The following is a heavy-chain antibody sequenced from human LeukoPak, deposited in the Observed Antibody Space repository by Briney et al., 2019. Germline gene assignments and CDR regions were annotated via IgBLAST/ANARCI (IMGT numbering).Heavy chain of an antibody. J-gene: IGHJ4*02. CDR2: INHSGST. V-gene: IGHV4-34*01. CDR1: GGSISSYY. CDR3: ARESSYDILTGSPRGFDY. D-gene: IGHD3-9*01. Sequence: SETLSLTCTVSGGSISSYYWSWIRQPPGKGLEWIGEINHSGSTNYSPSLKSRVTISVDTSKNQFSLKLSSVTAADTAVYYCARESSYDILTGSPRGFDYWGQGTLVTVSS.